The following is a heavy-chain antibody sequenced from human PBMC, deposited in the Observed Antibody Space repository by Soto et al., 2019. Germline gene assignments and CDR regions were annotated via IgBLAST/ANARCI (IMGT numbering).Heavy chain of an antibody. V-gene: IGHV1-69*14. D-gene: IGHD5-12*01. CDR2: IIPIFGTT. J-gene: IGHJ4*02. Sequence: QVQLVQSGAEVKKPGSSVNVSCKTSGDIFSGYSISWVRQAPGQGLEWMGGIIPIFGTTNYAQRFHGRVTITADKSTSTVYMQLYSLKSEDTVVYYCARDLGSGYDPGDYWGQGTLVTVSS. CDR1: GDIFSGYS. CDR3: ARDLGSGYDPGDY.